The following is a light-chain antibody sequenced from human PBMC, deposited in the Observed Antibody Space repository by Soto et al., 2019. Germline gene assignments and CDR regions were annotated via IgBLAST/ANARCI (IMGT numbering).Light chain of an antibody. CDR2: GAS. Sequence: EIVLTQSPVTLSLSPGERATLSCRASESVNSAYLAWYQHRPAQAPRLLIYGASSRATGVPDRFSGSGSGTEFTLTISSLQPDDFATYYCQQYNSYSLTFGQGTKVDIK. CDR3: QQYNSYSLT. V-gene: IGKV3-20*01. CDR1: ESVNSAY. J-gene: IGKJ1*01.